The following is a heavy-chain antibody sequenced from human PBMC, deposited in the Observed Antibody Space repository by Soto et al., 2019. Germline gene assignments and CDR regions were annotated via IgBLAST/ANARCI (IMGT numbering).Heavy chain of an antibody. CDR2: ISGSGGST. CDR1: GFTFSSYA. J-gene: IGHJ5*02. D-gene: IGHD1-1*01. CDR3: AKDPPNECHWFDP. Sequence: EVQLLESGGGLVQPGGSLRLSCAASGFTFSSYAMSWVRQAPGKGLEWVSAISGSGGSTYYADSVKGRFTISPDNAKEPLHLQMKSLRAEDTTVYYCAKDPPNECHWFDPWGQGTLVTLSS. V-gene: IGHV3-23*01.